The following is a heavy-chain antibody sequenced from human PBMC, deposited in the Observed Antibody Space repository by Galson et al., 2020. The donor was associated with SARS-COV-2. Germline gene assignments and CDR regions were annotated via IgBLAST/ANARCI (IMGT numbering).Heavy chain of an antibody. CDR3: ARDPPVYCSGGSCYYYGMDV. CDR1: GFTFSSYG. D-gene: IGHD2-15*01. CDR2: IWYDGSNK. Sequence: TGGSLRLSCAASGFTFSSYGMHWVRQAPGKGLEWVAVIWYDGSNKYYADSVKGRFTISRDNSKNTLYLQMNSLRAEDTAVYYCARDPPVYCSGGSCYYYGMDVWGQGTTVTVSS. V-gene: IGHV3-33*01. J-gene: IGHJ6*02.